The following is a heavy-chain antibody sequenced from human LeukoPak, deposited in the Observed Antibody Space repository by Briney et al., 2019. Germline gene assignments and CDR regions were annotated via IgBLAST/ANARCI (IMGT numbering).Heavy chain of an antibody. CDR2: INYSGNS. D-gene: IGHD2-21*01. V-gene: IGHV4-59*08. Sequence: PSETLSLTCIVSGDSISTDYWSWIRQSPGKGLEWIGYINYSGNSEYNPSLKSRVTISVDRSKKQVPLKMRSVTAADTAVYYCARLDCISDTCYNYWALGALVAVSS. CDR3: ARLDCISDTCYNY. CDR1: GDSISTDY. J-gene: IGHJ4*02.